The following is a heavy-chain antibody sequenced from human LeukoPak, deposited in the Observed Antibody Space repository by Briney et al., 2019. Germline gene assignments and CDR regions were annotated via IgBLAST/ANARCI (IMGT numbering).Heavy chain of an antibody. J-gene: IGHJ4*02. CDR2: TYYGGST. CDR1: GGSISSYY. Sequence: SETLSLTCTVSGGSISSYYWSWIRQPPGKGLEWIGYTYYGGSTNYNPSLKGRVTISVDTSKNQFSLKLSSVTAADTAVYYCARGSDGYNSLDFDYWGQGTLVTVSS. V-gene: IGHV4-59*01. D-gene: IGHD5-24*01. CDR3: ARGSDGYNSLDFDY.